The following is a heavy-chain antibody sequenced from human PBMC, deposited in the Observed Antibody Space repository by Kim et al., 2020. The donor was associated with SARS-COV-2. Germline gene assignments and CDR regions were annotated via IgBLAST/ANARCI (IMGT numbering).Heavy chain of an antibody. CDR2: INAGNGNT. CDR1: GYTFTSYA. V-gene: IGHV1-3*01. D-gene: IGHD6-13*01. J-gene: IGHJ4*02. CDR3: ARDLQVTIAAAGGLDY. Sequence: ASVKVSCKASGYTFTSYAMHWVRQAPGQRLEWMGWINAGNGNTKYSQKFQGRVTITRDTSASTAYMELSSLRSEDTAVYYCARDLQVTIAAAGGLDYWGQGTLVTVSS.